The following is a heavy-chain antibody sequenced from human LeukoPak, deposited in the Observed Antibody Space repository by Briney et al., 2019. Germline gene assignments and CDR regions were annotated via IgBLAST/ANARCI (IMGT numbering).Heavy chain of an antibody. CDR2: IYYSGST. Sequence: SQTLSLTCTVSGGSISSGGYYWNWIRQHPGKGLEWIGYIYYSGSTYYNPSLKSRVTISVDTSKNQFSLKLSSVTAADTAVYYCARDYGGNGGMDVWGKGTTVTVSS. CDR1: GGSISSGGYY. V-gene: IGHV4-31*03. J-gene: IGHJ6*03. CDR3: ARDYGGNGGMDV. D-gene: IGHD4-23*01.